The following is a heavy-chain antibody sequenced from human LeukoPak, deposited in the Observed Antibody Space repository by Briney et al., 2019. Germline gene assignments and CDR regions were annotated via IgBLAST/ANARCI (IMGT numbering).Heavy chain of an antibody. Sequence: GESLKISCKTSGYSFSSYWIGWVRQMPGKGLEWMAIIFPGDSDTRHSPSFQGQVTSSVDKSISTAYLQWSSLKASDSAMYYCARSGVMGEIDAFDIWGQGTMVTVSS. J-gene: IGHJ3*02. CDR2: IFPGDSDT. CDR1: GYSFSSYW. V-gene: IGHV5-51*01. D-gene: IGHD1-26*01. CDR3: ARSGVMGEIDAFDI.